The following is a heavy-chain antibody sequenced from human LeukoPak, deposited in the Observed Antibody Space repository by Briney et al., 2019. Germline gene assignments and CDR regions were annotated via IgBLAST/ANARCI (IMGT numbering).Heavy chain of an antibody. CDR3: ARPFAYRTVLDY. Sequence: PSQTLSLTCTVSGGSISSDSYYRSWIRQPAGKGLEWMAHIYTSGTTSYNPSLKSRVTISVDTSKNQFSLKLSFLTAADTAVYYCARPFAYRTVLDYWGQGTLVTVSS. CDR2: IYTSGTT. V-gene: IGHV4-61*09. J-gene: IGHJ4*02. D-gene: IGHD2-21*01. CDR1: GGSISSDSYY.